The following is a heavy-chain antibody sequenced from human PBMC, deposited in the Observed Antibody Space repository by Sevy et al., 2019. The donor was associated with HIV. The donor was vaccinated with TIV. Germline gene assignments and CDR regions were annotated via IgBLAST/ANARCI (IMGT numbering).Heavy chain of an antibody. V-gene: IGHV3-15*01. CDR3: TTDLYYYDSSGYYSNAFDI. CDR1: GFTFSNAW. J-gene: IGHJ3*02. D-gene: IGHD3-22*01. CDR2: IKSKTDGGTT. Sequence: GGSLSLSCAASGFTFSNAWMSWVRQAPGKGLEWVARIKSKTDGGTTDYAAPVKGRFTISRDDSKNTLYLQMNSLKTEDTAVYYCTTDLYYYDSSGYYSNAFDIWGQGTMVTVSS.